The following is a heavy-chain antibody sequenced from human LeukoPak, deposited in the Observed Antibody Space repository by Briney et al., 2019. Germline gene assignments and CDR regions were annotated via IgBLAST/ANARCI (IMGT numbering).Heavy chain of an antibody. J-gene: IGHJ4*02. CDR1: GESISGFY. D-gene: IGHD2-21*01. V-gene: IGHV4-59*01. CDR2: IYYSGST. CDR3: ARGVAIAPQTFDY. Sequence: KPSETLSLTCTVSGESISGFYWTWIRQPPGKGLEWIGYIYYSGSTNYNPSLKSRVTISVDTSKNQFSLKLSSVTAADTAVYYCARGVAIAPQTFDYWGQGTLVTVSS.